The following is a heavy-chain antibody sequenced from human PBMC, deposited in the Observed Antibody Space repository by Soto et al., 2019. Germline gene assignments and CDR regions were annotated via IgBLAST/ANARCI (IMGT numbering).Heavy chain of an antibody. CDR2: IYYSGST. D-gene: IGHD6-13*01. J-gene: IGHJ6*02. CDR3: ARVIRSIAAAKYGMDV. Sequence: SETLSLTCTVSGGSVSSGSYYWSWIRQPPGKGLEWIGYIYYSGSTNYNPSLKSRVTISVDTSKNQFSLKLSSVTDADTAVYNCARVIRSIAAAKYGMDVWGQGTTVTVSS. CDR1: GGSVSSGSYY. V-gene: IGHV4-61*01.